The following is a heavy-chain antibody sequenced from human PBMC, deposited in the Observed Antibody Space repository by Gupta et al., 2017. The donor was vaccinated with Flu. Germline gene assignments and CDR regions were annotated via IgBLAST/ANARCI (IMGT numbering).Heavy chain of an antibody. CDR2: IYHSGNT. D-gene: IGHD1-26*01. V-gene: IGHV4-38-2*02. CDR3: ARDRYGGSYYYYYYGMDV. J-gene: IGHJ6*02. Sequence: QVQLQESGPGLVKPSETLSLTCAVSGDSISSGYYWGWIRQPPGKGLEWIGTIYHSGNTYYNPSLQSRVTISADTSKNQFSLKLSSVTAADSALYYCARDRYGGSYYYYYYGMDVWGQGTTVTVSS. CDR1: GDSISSGYY.